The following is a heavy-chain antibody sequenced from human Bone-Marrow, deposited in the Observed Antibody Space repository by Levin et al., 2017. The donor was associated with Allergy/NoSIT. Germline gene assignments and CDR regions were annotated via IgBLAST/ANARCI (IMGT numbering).Heavy chain of an antibody. CDR1: GFTFSSYW. CDR3: ARDRLGELLPAAG. Sequence: QAGGSLRLSCAASGFTFSSYWMHWVRQAPGKGLVWVSRINSDGSSTSYADSVKGRFTISRDNAKNTLYLQMNSLRAEDTAIYYCARDRLGELLPAAGWGQGTLVTVSS. D-gene: IGHD1-26*01. J-gene: IGHJ4*02. V-gene: IGHV3-74*01. CDR2: INSDGSST.